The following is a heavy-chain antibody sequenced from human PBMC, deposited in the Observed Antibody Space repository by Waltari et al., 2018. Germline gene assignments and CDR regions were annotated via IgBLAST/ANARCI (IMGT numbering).Heavy chain of an antibody. CDR2: IYHSGST. J-gene: IGHJ5*02. V-gene: IGHV4-38-2*01. CDR3: ARHSDWFDP. CDR1: GYSISSGYY. Sequence: QVQLQESGPGLVKPSETLSLTCAVSGYSISSGYYWGWIRQPPGKGLEWIGSIYHSGSTYYNPSLKGRVTISVDTSKNQFSLKLSSVTAADTAVYYCARHSDWFDPWGQGTLVTVSS.